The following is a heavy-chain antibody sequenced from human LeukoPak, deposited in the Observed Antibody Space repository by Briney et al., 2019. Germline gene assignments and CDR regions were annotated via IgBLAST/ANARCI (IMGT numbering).Heavy chain of an antibody. D-gene: IGHD3-10*01. Sequence: ASVKVSCKASGYTFTVYYMHWVRQAPGQGLELMGWINPNSGGTNYAQKFQGRVTMTRDTSISTAYMELSRLRSDDTAVYYCARVTLWLRGVINHYYYYGMDVWGQGTTVTVSS. CDR1: GYTFTVYY. V-gene: IGHV1-2*02. CDR2: INPNSGGT. J-gene: IGHJ6*02. CDR3: ARVTLWLRGVINHYYYYGMDV.